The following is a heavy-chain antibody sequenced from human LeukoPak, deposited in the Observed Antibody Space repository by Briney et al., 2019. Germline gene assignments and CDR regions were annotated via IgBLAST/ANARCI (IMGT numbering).Heavy chain of an antibody. J-gene: IGHJ5*02. D-gene: IGHD6-19*01. CDR2: IYYSGST. CDR3: ASSAVAGRRWFDP. Sequence: PSETLSLTCTVSGGSISTYYWSWIRQPPGKGLEWIGYIYYSGSTNYNPSLKSRVTISVDTSKNQFSLKLSSVTAADTAVYYCASSAVAGRRWFDPWGQGTLVTVSS. V-gene: IGHV4-59*01. CDR1: GGSISTYY.